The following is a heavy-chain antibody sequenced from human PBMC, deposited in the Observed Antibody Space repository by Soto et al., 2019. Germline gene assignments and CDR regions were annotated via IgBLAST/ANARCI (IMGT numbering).Heavy chain of an antibody. V-gene: IGHV3-30-3*01. CDR1: GFTFSSYA. D-gene: IGHD3-3*01. Sequence: QVQLVESGGGVVQPGRSLRLSCAASGFTFSSYAMHWVRQAPGKGLEWVAVISYDGSNKYYADSVKGRFTISRDNSKNTLYLQMNSLRAEDTAVYYCARSYYDFWSGHISLSTDYYYGMDVWGQGTTVTVSS. CDR3: ARSYYDFWSGHISLSTDYYYGMDV. CDR2: ISYDGSNK. J-gene: IGHJ6*02.